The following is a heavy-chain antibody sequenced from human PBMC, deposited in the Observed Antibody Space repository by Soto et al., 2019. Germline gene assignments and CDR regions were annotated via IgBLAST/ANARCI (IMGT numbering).Heavy chain of an antibody. CDR2: IYHSGTT. J-gene: IGHJ4*02. D-gene: IGHD2-8*01. CDR1: VDCMISSNV. CDR3: ARETEMGVQFES. Sequence: SATXALTWAFAVDCMISSNVVICLRQPPGKVLEWIGEIYHSGTTNYKPSLKSRVTIPVDTYKNQFSLKLNSVNAADTDVYFCARETEMGVQFESWGPGTLLKVYS. V-gene: IGHV4-4*02.